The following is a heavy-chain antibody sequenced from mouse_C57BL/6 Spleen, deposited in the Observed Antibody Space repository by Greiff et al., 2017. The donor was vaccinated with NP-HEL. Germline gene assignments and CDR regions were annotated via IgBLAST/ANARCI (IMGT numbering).Heavy chain of an antibody. V-gene: IGHV5-9*01. Sequence: EVQLVESGGGLVKPGGSLKLSCAASGFTFSSYTMSWVRQTPEKRLEWVATISGGGGNTYYPDSVKGRFTISRDNAKNTLYLQMSSLRSEDTSLYYCTIPLHRSSGYPYAMYSWSQGTSVTVSS. CDR2: ISGGGGNT. CDR3: TIPLHRSSGYPYAMYS. J-gene: IGHJ4*01. CDR1: GFTFSSYT. D-gene: IGHD3-2*02.